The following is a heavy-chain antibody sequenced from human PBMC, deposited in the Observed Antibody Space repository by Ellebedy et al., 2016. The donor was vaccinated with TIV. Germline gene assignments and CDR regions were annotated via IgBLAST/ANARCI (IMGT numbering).Heavy chain of an antibody. D-gene: IGHD3-22*01. V-gene: IGHV4-59*01. Sequence: MPSETLSLTCTVSGGSISSYYWSWIRQPPGKGLEWIGYIYYSGTTNYNPSLKSRVTISVDTSKNPFSLKLSSVTAADTAVYYCSGIGYYDSSGYYPWGQGTLVTVSS. CDR1: GGSISSYY. J-gene: IGHJ5*02. CDR3: SGIGYYDSSGYYP. CDR2: IYYSGTT.